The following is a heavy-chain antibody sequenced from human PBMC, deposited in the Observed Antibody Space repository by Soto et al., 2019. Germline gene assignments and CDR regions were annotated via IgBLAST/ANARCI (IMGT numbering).Heavy chain of an antibody. CDR2: IYHSGST. Sequence: PSETLSLTCAVSSGSISSSNWWSWVRQPPGKGLEWIGEIYHSGSTNYNPSLKSRVTISVDKSKNQFSLKLSSVTAADTAVYYCARASIAARPWSGNNWFDPWGQGTLVTVSS. CDR3: ARASIAARPWSGNNWFDP. J-gene: IGHJ5*02. CDR1: SGSISSSNW. D-gene: IGHD6-6*01. V-gene: IGHV4-4*02.